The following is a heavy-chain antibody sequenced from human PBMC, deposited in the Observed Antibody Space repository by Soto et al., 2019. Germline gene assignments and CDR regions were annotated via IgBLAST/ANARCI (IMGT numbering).Heavy chain of an antibody. J-gene: IGHJ4*02. CDR1: GGSFRNYS. V-gene: IGHV4-59*01. D-gene: IGHD3-3*01. Sequence: SETLSLTCGVYGGSFRNYSWSWIRQPPGKGLEWIGYVYHTGRTSYNPSLKSRVSISMDTSKNQFSLNLDSVTAADTAVYFCARDFAYFDSWGQGTLVTVSS. CDR3: ARDFAYFDS. CDR2: VYHTGRT.